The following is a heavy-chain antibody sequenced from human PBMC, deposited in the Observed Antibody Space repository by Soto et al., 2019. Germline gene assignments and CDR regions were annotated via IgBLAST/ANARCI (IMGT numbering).Heavy chain of an antibody. V-gene: IGHV4-59*08. Sequence: QVQLQESGPGLVKPSETLSLTCTVSGGSISSYYWSWIRQPPGKGLEWIGYIYYSGSTNYNPSLNDRVNISVDTSKNQVSLKLSSVTAADTAVYYCAGQYEYIVATIRSYWYFDLWGRGTLVTVSS. CDR3: AGQYEYIVATIRSYWYFDL. CDR1: GGSISSYY. D-gene: IGHD5-12*01. J-gene: IGHJ2*01. CDR2: IYYSGST.